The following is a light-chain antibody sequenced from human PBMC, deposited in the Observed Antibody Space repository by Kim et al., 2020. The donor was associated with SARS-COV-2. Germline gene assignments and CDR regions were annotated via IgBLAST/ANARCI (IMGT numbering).Light chain of an antibody. CDR2: DAS. CDR3: QQRSNWPPL. Sequence: SLSPGERATLSCRASQSVSSYLAWYQQKPGQAPRLLIYDASNRATGIPARFSGSGSGTDFTLTISSLEPEDFAVYYCQQRSNWPPLFGQGTKLEI. V-gene: IGKV3-11*01. CDR1: QSVSSY. J-gene: IGKJ2*01.